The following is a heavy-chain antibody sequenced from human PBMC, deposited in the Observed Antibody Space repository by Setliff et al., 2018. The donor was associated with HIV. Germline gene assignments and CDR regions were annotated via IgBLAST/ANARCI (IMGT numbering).Heavy chain of an antibody. Sequence: GASVKVSCKVSGYTLTEVSVHWVRQAPGQGLEWMGGIIPIVGTANYAQKFQGRVTITADEITSTAYMELSSLRSEDAAVYYCARGGPNFYYYYYMDVWGKGTTVTVSS. J-gene: IGHJ6*03. CDR3: ARGGPNFYYYYYMDV. CDR2: IIPIVGTA. CDR1: GYTLTEVS. V-gene: IGHV1-69*13. D-gene: IGHD1-1*01.